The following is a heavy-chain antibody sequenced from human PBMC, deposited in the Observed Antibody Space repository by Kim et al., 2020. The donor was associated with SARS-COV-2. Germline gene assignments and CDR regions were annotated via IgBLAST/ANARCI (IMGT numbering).Heavy chain of an antibody. CDR1: GFTFSDYY. D-gene: IGHD5-18*01. CDR2: ISSSSSYT. Sequence: GGSLRLSCAASGFTFSDYYISWIRQAPGKGLEWVSYISSSSSYTNYADSVKGRFTISRDNAKNSLYLQMNSLRAEDTAVYYCARDRLYSYGPGPGDYWGQGTLVTVSS. J-gene: IGHJ4*02. V-gene: IGHV3-11*05. CDR3: ARDRLYSYGPGPGDY.